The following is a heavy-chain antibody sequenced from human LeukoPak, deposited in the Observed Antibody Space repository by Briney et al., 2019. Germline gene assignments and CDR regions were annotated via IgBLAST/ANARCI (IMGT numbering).Heavy chain of an antibody. CDR1: GYTFTSYG. CDR2: MNPNSGNT. V-gene: IGHV1-8*02. D-gene: IGHD6-6*01. J-gene: IGHJ6*02. Sequence: ASVKVSCKASGYTFTSYGISWVRQATGQGLEWMGWMNPNSGNTGYAQKFQGRVTMTRNTSISTAYMELSSLRSEDTAVYYCAREGVEYSRVYYYGMDVWGQGTTVTVSS. CDR3: AREGVEYSRVYYYGMDV.